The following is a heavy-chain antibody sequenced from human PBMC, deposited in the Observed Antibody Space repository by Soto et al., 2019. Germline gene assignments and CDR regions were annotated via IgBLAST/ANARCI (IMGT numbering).Heavy chain of an antibody. Sequence: QVQLQQWGAGLLKPSETLSLTCAVYGGSFSGYYWSWIRQPPGKGLEWIGEINHSGSTNYNPSLKSRATISVDTSKNQFSLKLSSVTAADTAVYYCARGPAVKLDYWGQGTLVTVSS. V-gene: IGHV4-34*01. D-gene: IGHD6-19*01. CDR2: INHSGST. CDR1: GGSFSGYY. CDR3: ARGPAVKLDY. J-gene: IGHJ4*02.